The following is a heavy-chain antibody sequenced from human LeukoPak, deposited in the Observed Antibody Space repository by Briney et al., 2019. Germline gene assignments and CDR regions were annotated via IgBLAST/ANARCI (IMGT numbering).Heavy chain of an antibody. CDR3: ARMDIVVVPAALGFGELAGVFDI. CDR2: ISSSSSYI. D-gene: IGHD2-2*03. J-gene: IGHJ3*02. CDR1: GFTFSSYS. Sequence: GGSLRLSCAASGFTFSSYSMNWVRQAPGKGLEWVSSISSSSSYIYYADSVQSRFTISRDNAKNSLYLQMNSLRAEDTAVYYCARMDIVVVPAALGFGELAGVFDIWGQGTMVTVSS. V-gene: IGHV3-21*01.